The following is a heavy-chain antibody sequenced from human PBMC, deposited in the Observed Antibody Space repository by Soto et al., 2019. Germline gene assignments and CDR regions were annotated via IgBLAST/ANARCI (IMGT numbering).Heavy chain of an antibody. CDR3: AKAMVVVTAISGGGGFDK. CDR1: GFTFSSYG. D-gene: IGHD2-21*02. J-gene: IGHJ3*02. CDR2: ISYDGSNK. V-gene: IGHV3-30*18. Sequence: GGSLRLSCAASGFTFSSYGMHWVRQAPGKGLEWVAVISYDGSNKYCADSVKGRFTTSRDNSKNTLYLQMNSLRAEDTAVYYCAKAMVVVTAISGGGGFDKWGQGTLVTVSS.